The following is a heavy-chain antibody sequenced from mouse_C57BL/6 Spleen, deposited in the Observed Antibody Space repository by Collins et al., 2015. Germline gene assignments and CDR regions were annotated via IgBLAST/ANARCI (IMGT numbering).Heavy chain of an antibody. J-gene: IGHJ2*01. CDR1: GFNIKDYY. Sequence: EVQLQQSGAELVRPGALVKLSCKASGFNIKDYYMHWVKQRPEQGLEWIGWIDPENGNTIYDPKFQGKASITADTSSNTAYLQLSSLTSEDTAVYYCARERVGYGSSLDYWGQGTTLTVSS. D-gene: IGHD1-1*01. V-gene: IGHV14-1*02. CDR2: IDPENGNT. CDR3: ARERVGYGSSLDY.